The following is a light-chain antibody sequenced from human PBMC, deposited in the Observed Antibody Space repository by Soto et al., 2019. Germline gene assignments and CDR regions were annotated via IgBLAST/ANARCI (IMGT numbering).Light chain of an antibody. J-gene: IGLJ2*01. CDR3: SSYAGSDIVV. V-gene: IGLV2-8*01. CDR1: RSDVGGYNY. CDR2: EVN. Sequence: QSVLTQPPSASGSPGQSVTISCTGTRSDVGGYNYVSWYQQHPGKAPKLMIYEVNKRPSGVPDRFSGSKSGNTASLTVSGLQAEDEAHYYCSSYAGSDIVVFGGGTQLTVL.